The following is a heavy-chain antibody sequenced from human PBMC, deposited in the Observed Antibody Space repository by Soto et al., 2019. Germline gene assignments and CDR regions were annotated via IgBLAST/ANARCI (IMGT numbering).Heavy chain of an antibody. D-gene: IGHD1-1*01. CDR3: ARDREATGTMDY. CDR2: IWYDGSNK. CDR1: GFTFSSYG. Sequence: QVQLVESGGGVVQPGRSLRLSCAASGFTFSSYGMHWVRQAPGKGLEWVAVIWYDGSNKYYADSVKGRFTISRYNSKNTLYLQMNSLRAEDTALYYCARDREATGTMDYWGQGTLVTVSS. J-gene: IGHJ4*02. V-gene: IGHV3-33*01.